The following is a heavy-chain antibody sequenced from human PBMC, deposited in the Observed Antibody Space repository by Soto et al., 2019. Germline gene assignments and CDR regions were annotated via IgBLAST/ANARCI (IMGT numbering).Heavy chain of an antibody. D-gene: IGHD6-25*01. Sequence: QVKLVQSGADVKKPRSSVNVSCKASGVTFINYAISWVRQAPGQGLERMGGILPIFRSPDYAQNFQGRVTITADESTSTAYMESSSLRSGDTGVYYCAREKDRLHLGGNYDYIMDVWGQGTRVTVSS. CDR1: GVTFINYA. J-gene: IGHJ6*02. CDR3: AREKDRLHLGGNYDYIMDV. V-gene: IGHV1-69*12. CDR2: ILPIFRSP.